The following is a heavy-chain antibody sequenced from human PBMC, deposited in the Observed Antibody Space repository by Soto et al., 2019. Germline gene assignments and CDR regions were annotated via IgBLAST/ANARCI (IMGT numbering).Heavy chain of an antibody. CDR3: AGDIGVTDYRLDH. Sequence: QVQLVESGGGVVQPGRSLRLSCAASGFTFSDHGFHWVRQAPGKGLEWVAVIWYDGSNKYYVDSVKGRFTISRDDSKNTLYLQMSGLRVEDTAMYYCAGDIGVTDYRLDHWGQGTPVTVSS. J-gene: IGHJ4*02. D-gene: IGHD2-21*02. CDR1: GFTFSDHG. V-gene: IGHV3-33*01. CDR2: IWYDGSNK.